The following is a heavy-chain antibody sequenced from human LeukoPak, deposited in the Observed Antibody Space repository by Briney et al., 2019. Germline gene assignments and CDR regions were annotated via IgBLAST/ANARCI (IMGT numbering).Heavy chain of an antibody. Sequence: GGSLRLSCAASGFTFSSYSMNWVRQAPGKGLEWVSSISSSSSYIYYADSVKGRFTISRDNAKNSLYLQMNSLRAEDTAVYYCARDSTPVAGPYYYYYGMDVWGQGTTVTVSS. CDR2: ISSSSSYI. CDR1: GFTFSSYS. CDR3: ARDSTPVAGPYYYYYGMDV. D-gene: IGHD6-19*01. V-gene: IGHV3-21*01. J-gene: IGHJ6*02.